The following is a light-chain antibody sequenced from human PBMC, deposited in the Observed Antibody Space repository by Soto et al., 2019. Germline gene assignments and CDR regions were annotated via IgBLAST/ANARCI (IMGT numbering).Light chain of an antibody. CDR2: GAS. V-gene: IGKV3-20*01. J-gene: IGKJ2*01. CDR1: QSVSSSY. CDR3: QQYGSSPLAYT. Sequence: EIVLTQSPGTLSLSPGERATLSCRASQSVSSSYLAWYQQKPGQAPRLLIYGASSRATGIPDRFSGSGSGTDFTLTISRLEPEDFAVSYCQQYGSSPLAYTFGQGTKLEIK.